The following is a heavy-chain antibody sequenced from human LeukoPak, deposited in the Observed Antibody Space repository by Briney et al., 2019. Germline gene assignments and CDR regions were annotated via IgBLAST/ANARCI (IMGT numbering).Heavy chain of an antibody. D-gene: IGHD5-12*01. CDR3: ARGLAATISGWYFDL. V-gene: IGHV4-59*01. Sequence: PSETLSHTCTVSGGSISSYYWSWIRQPPGKGLEWIGSVYYSGSTNYNPSLKSRVTISVDTSKNQFSLKLSSVTAADTAVYYCARGLAATISGWYFDLWGRGTLVTVSS. CDR2: VYYSGST. CDR1: GGSISSYY. J-gene: IGHJ2*01.